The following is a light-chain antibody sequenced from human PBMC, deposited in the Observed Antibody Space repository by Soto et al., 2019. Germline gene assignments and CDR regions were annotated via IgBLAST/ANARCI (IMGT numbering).Light chain of an antibody. J-gene: IGKJ5*01. CDR3: QQSYDTPAIT. V-gene: IGKV1-39*01. CDR1: QSISTY. CDR2: VAS. Sequence: DIQMTQSPSSLSASVGDRVTITCRASQSISTYLNWYQQKPGQAPKLLIYVASHLQSGVPSRFSGSVSGTDFTLTISGLQPEDFATYYCQQSYDTPAITFGQGTRLEIK.